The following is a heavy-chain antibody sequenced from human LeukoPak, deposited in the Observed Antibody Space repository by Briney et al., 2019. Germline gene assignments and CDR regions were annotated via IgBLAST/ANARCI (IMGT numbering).Heavy chain of an antibody. V-gene: IGHV4-38-2*02. CDR2: IYHSGST. CDR3: ARDQRQQLS. CDR1: GYSISSGYY. Sequence: SETLSLTCTVSGYSISSGYYWGWIRPPPGKGLEWIGSIYHSGSTYYNPSLKSRVTISVDTSKNQFSLKLSSVTAADTAVYYCARDQRQQLSWGQGTLVTVSS. J-gene: IGHJ4*02. D-gene: IGHD6-13*01.